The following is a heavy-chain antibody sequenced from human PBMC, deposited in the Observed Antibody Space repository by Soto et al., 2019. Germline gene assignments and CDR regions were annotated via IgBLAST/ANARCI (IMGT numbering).Heavy chain of an antibody. V-gene: IGHV3-74*01. D-gene: IGHD5-12*01. Sequence: EVQLVESGGGLVQPGGSLRLSCAASGFTFSSYWMHWVRQAPGKGLVWVSRINSDGSSTSYADSVKGRFTISRDNAKNTLYLQMNSLRAEDTAVYYCARDILWGDGYNSDAFDIWGQGAMVTVSS. CDR2: INSDGSST. J-gene: IGHJ3*02. CDR3: ARDILWGDGYNSDAFDI. CDR1: GFTFSSYW.